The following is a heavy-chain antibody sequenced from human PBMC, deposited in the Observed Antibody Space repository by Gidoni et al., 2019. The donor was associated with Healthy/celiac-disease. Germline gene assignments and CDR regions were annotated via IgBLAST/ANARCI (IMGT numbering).Heavy chain of an antibody. D-gene: IGHD6-6*01. J-gene: IGHJ5*02. CDR3: ARDLVSAARLPWFDP. CDR1: GFTFSSHG. V-gene: IGHV3-33*01. CDR2: IWYDGSNK. Sequence: QVQLVESGGGVVQPGRSLRLSCAASGFTFSSHGMHWVRLARGKGLEWVAVIWYDGSNKYYADSVKGRFTIYRDNSKNTLYLQMNSVGAEDTAVYYGARDLVSAARLPWFDPWGQGTLVTVSS.